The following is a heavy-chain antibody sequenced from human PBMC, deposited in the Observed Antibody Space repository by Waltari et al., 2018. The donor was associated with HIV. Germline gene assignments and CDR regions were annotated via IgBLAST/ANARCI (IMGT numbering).Heavy chain of an antibody. Sequence: EVQLVESGGGLVQPGGSLRLSCATSESTFSAYWMTSLCQGPGQGLVWVSRINSDGSSTSYADSVKGRFTISRDNAKNTLYLQMYSLRAEDTAVYYCARPRGYNYGYTGFDSWGRGTLVTVSS. V-gene: IGHV3-74*01. CDR1: ESTFSAYW. D-gene: IGHD5-18*01. J-gene: IGHJ4*02. CDR3: ARPRGYNYGYTGFDS. CDR2: INSDGSST.